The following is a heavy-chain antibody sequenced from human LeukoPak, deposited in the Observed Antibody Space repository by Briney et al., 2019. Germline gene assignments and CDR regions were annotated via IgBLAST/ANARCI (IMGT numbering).Heavy chain of an antibody. CDR2: INTNTGNP. V-gene: IGHV7-4-1*02. CDR3: ARSTWIQLWSDAFDI. CDR1: GYTFTDYY. Sequence: ASVKVSCKTSGYTFTDYYIHWVRQAPGQGLEWMGWINTNTGNPTYAQGFTGRFVFSLDTSVSTAYLQISSLKAEDTAVYYCARSTWIQLWSDAFDIWGQGTMVTVSS. D-gene: IGHD5-18*01. J-gene: IGHJ3*02.